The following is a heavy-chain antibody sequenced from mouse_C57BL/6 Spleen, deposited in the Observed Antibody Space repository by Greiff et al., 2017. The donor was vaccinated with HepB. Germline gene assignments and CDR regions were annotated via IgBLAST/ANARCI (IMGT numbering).Heavy chain of an antibody. J-gene: IGHJ4*01. V-gene: IGHV5-6*01. D-gene: IGHD1-1*02. CDR2: ISSGGSYT. Sequence: EVQLVESGGDLVKPGGSLKLSCAASGFTFSSYGMSWVRQTPDKRLEWVATISSGGSYTYYPDSVKGRFTISRDNAKNTLYLQMSSLKSEDTAMYYCAIHGDYYAMDYWGQGTSVTVSS. CDR3: AIHGDYYAMDY. CDR1: GFTFSSYG.